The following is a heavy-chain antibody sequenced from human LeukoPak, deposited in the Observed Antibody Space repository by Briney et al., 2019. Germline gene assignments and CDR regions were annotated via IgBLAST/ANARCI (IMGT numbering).Heavy chain of an antibody. J-gene: IGHJ6*03. Sequence: EASVKVSCKASGYTFTSYDINWVRQATGQGLEWMGWMNPNSGNTGYAQKFQGRVTITTDESTSTAYMELSNLRSEDTAVYYRARDPIGGYYYYMDVWGKGTTVTVSS. V-gene: IGHV1-8*01. CDR2: MNPNSGNT. CDR1: GYTFTSYD. D-gene: IGHD3-16*01. CDR3: ARDPIGGYYYYMDV.